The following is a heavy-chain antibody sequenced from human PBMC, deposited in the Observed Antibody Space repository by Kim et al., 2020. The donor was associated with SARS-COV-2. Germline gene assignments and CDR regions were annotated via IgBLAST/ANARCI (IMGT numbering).Heavy chain of an antibody. CDR1: GFALTTYE. V-gene: IGHV1-8*01. Sequence: ASVKVSCKASGFALTTYEINWVRQAPGQGLEWMGWMDPNSGKTGYAQKFQGRVTMTRSTSINTAYIELSSLRFEDTAIYYCAREVDNRDFDYWGQGTRSPSPQ. J-gene: IGHJ4*02. CDR3: AREVDNRDFDY. CDR2: MDPNSGKT. D-gene: IGHD1-1*01.